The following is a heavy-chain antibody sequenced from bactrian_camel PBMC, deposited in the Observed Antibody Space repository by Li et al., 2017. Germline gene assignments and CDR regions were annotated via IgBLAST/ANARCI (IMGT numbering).Heavy chain of an antibody. V-gene: IGHV3S53*01. CDR1: GSRLADFD. CDR2: ITRAGHT. Sequence: VQLVESGGGSVEAGGSLRLSCTASGSRLADFDMAWYRQGTGNECEMVSTITRAGHTRYSDSAKGRFTISSDNAKNTLYLQLNSLEPEDTALYYCAADPRWCGWRDGTWYRPANFDYWGQGTQVTVS. J-gene: IGHJ6*01. CDR3: AADPRWCGWRDGTWYRPANFDY. D-gene: IGHD2*01.